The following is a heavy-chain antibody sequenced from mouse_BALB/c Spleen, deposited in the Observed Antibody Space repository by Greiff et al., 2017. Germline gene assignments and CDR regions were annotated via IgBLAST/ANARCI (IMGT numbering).Heavy chain of an antibody. V-gene: IGHV5-6-5*01. Sequence: EVKLVESGGGLVKPGGSLKLSCAASGFTFSSYAMSWVRQTPEKRLEWVASISSGGSTYYPDSVKGRFTISRDNARNILYLQMSSLRSEDTAMYYCARDTTVVAPYFDCWGQGTTLTVSS. CDR1: GFTFSSYA. D-gene: IGHD1-1*01. CDR2: ISSGGST. J-gene: IGHJ2*01. CDR3: ARDTTVVAPYFDC.